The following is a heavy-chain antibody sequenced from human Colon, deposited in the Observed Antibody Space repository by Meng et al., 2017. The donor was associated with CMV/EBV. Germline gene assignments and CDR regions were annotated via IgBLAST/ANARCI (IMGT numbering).Heavy chain of an antibody. J-gene: IGHJ4*02. Sequence: EGRLGEVGGGLVKPGGSLRLSCAGSGFTFSSAWMNWVRQAPGKGLEWVGRIKSKSDGETIDYAAPVKGRFTISRDDSTNTLYLQMHSLKTEDTALFYCTTGFSSAWHDHYWGQGTLVTVSS. CDR2: IKSKSDGETI. CDR1: GFTFSSAW. CDR3: TTGFSSAWHDHY. D-gene: IGHD3-3*01. V-gene: IGHV3-15*01.